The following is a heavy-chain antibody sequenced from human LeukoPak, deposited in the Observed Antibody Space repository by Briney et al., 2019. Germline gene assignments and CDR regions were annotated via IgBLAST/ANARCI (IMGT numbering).Heavy chain of an antibody. Sequence: PGGSLRLSCAASGFTFSSYSMNWVRQAPGKGLEWDSSISSSSSYIYYADSVKGRFTISRDNAKNSLYLQMNSLRAEDTAVYYCARSGRYYYYGMDVWGQGTTVTVSS. V-gene: IGHV3-21*01. CDR3: ARSGRYYYYGMDV. J-gene: IGHJ6*02. D-gene: IGHD3-3*01. CDR2: ISSSSSYI. CDR1: GFTFSSYS.